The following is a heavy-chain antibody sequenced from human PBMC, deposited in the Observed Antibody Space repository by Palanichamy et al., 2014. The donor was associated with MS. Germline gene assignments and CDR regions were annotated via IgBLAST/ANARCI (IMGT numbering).Heavy chain of an antibody. CDR1: GFTFDDYA. Sequence: EVQLVESWGRRWYSLGGSLRLSCAASGFTFDDYAMHWVRQVPGRGLEWVSLISGDGASTYYADSVKGRFTISRDNSKNSLYLQISSLRTEDTALYYCAKDGRYFDWLPDYWGQGTLVTVSS. CDR3: AKDGRYFDWLPDY. CDR2: ISGDGAST. J-gene: IGHJ4*02. D-gene: IGHD3-9*01. V-gene: IGHV3-43*02.